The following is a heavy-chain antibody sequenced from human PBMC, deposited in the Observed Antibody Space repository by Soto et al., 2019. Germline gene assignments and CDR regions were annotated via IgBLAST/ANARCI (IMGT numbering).Heavy chain of an antibody. CDR2: INHSGST. Sequence: SETLSLTCAVYGGSFSGYYWSWIRQPPGKGLEWIGEINHSGSTNYNPSLKSRVTISVDTSKNQFSLKLSSVTAADTAVYYCARVEIPHTPFDYWGQGTLVTVSS. V-gene: IGHV4-34*01. CDR1: GGSFSGYY. CDR3: ARVEIPHTPFDY. J-gene: IGHJ4*02.